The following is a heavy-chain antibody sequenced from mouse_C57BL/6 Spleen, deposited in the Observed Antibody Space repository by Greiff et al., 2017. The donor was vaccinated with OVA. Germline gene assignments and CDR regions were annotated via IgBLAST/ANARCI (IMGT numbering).Heavy chain of an antibody. D-gene: IGHD3-1*01. CDR2: IWSGGST. J-gene: IGHJ2*01. Sequence: VQLVESGPGLVQPSQSLSITCTVSGFSLTSYGVHWVRQSPGKGLEWLGVIWSGGSTDYNAAFISRLSISKDNSKSQVFFKMNSLQADDTAIYYCARNSGSDYFDYWGQGTTLTVSS. V-gene: IGHV2-2*01. CDR3: ARNSGSDYFDY. CDR1: GFSLTSYG.